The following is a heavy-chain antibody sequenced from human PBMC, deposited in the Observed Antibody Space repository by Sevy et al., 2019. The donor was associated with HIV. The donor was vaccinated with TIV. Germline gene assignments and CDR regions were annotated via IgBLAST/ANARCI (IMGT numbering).Heavy chain of an antibody. CDR2: INPSGGST. J-gene: IGHJ4*02. CDR1: GYTFTNYY. CDR3: GRVYHYDYSGPGY. V-gene: IGHV1-46*01. D-gene: IGHD3-22*01. Sequence: ASVKVSCKAFGYTFTNYYMHWVRQAPGQGLEWMGVINPSGGSTNYAQKFQGRLTITRDTSTSTVYMELSSLRSEDTAVYYCGRVYHYDYSGPGYWGQGTLVTVSS.